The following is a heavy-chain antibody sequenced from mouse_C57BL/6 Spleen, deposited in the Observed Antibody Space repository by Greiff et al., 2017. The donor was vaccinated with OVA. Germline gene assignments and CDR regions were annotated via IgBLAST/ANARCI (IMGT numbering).Heavy chain of an antibody. Sequence: EVNLVESGGGLVKPGGSLKLSCAASGFTFSSYAMSWVRQTPEKRLEWVATISDGGSYTYYPDNVKGRFTISRDNAKNNLYLQMSHLKSEDTAMYYCARAHSAQFAYWGQGTLVTVSA. J-gene: IGHJ3*01. CDR1: GFTFSSYA. V-gene: IGHV5-4*03. CDR2: ISDGGSYT. CDR3: ARAHSAQFAY.